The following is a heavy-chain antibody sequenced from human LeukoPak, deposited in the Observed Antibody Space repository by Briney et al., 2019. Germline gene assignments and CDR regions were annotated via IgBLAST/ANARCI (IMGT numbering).Heavy chain of an antibody. CDR2: IYTSGST. J-gene: IGHJ6*03. V-gene: IGHV4-61*02. Sequence: SQTLSLTCTVTGGSISSGSDYWRWIRQPAWKGLEWIGRIYTSGSTNYNPSLKSRVTISVDTSKNQSSLKLSSVTAADTAVYYCAREGPYYYYYMDVRGKGTTVTVSS. CDR1: GGSISSGSDY. CDR3: AREGPYYYYYMDV.